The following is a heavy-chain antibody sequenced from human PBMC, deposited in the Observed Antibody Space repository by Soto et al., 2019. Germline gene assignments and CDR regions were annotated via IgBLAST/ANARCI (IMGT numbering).Heavy chain of an antibody. D-gene: IGHD6-19*01. CDR1: GFTFTSYG. Sequence: QVQLVQSGAEVKKPGASVKVSCKASGFTFTSYGFSWVRQAPGEGLEWMGWVSAYNGYTTYAQKLQGRVTMTTDTSTYTAYLELGSLRSDEAAVYYCARAGRSIAVALSDSWGQGTLVTVSS. J-gene: IGHJ4*02. CDR2: VSAYNGYT. V-gene: IGHV1-18*01. CDR3: ARAGRSIAVALSDS.